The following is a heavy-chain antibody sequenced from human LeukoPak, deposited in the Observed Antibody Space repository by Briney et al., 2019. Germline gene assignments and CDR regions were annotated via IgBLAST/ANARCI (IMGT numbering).Heavy chain of an antibody. CDR3: AREFIGGVGETMPKALDAFDI. CDR2: IYYSGST. V-gene: IGHV4-61*08. D-gene: IGHD2-2*01. J-gene: IGHJ3*02. Sequence: SQTLSLTCTVSGGSISSGDYYWSWIRQPPGKGLEWIGYIYYSGSTNYNPSLKSRVTISVDTSKNQFSLKLSSVTAADTAVYYCAREFIGGVGETMPKALDAFDIWGQGTMVTVSS. CDR1: GGSISSGDYY.